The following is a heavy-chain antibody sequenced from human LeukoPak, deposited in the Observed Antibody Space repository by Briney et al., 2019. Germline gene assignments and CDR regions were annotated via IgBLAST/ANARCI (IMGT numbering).Heavy chain of an antibody. CDR1: GYSLTDFY. V-gene: IGHV1-2*02. Sequence: ASVKVSCKAFGYSLTDFYMHWVRQAPGQGLQWMGWINPKTGATNYAQEFQGGVTMTRDASINTAYMELTSLSSADTAVYYCARGWTDDTGYWGQGTLVTVSS. J-gene: IGHJ4*02. D-gene: IGHD1-1*01. CDR3: ARGWTDDTGY. CDR2: INPKTGAT.